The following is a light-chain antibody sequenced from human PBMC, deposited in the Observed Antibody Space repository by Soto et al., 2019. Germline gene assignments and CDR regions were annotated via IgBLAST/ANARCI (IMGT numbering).Light chain of an antibody. CDR3: QQYGNSFVG. J-gene: IGKJ1*01. CDR2: GAS. CDR1: QSVSSTY. Sequence: EIVLAQSPGTLSLPPGERATLSCRASQSVSSTYLAWYQHKPGQAPRLLIYGASSRATGIPDRFSGSGSGTDFTLIISRLEPEDFAVYYCQQYGNSFVGFGQGTKVDIK. V-gene: IGKV3-20*01.